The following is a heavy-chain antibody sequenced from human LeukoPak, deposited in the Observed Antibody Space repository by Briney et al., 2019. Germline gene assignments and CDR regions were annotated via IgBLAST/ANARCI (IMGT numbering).Heavy chain of an antibody. V-gene: IGHV1-2*04. CDR1: GYTFTCYY. CDR2: INPNSGGT. CDR3: ARGGRRGEELGMVRDFDY. Sequence: GASVKVSCKASGYTFTCYYMHWVRQAPGQGLEWMGWINPNSGGTNYAQKFQGWVTMTRDTSIGTAYMELSRLRSDDTAVYYCARGGRRGEELGMVRDFDYWGQGTLVTVSS. D-gene: IGHD7-27*01. J-gene: IGHJ4*02.